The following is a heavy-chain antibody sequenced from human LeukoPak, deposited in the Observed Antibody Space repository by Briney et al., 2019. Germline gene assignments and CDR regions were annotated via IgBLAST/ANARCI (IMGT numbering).Heavy chain of an antibody. Sequence: GGSLRLSCAASGFTFSSYAMSLVRQAPGKGLEWVSAISGSGGSTYYADSVKGRFTISRDNSKNTLYPQMNSLRAEDTAVYYCAKDSSGYYYRPQDYWGQGTLVTVSS. J-gene: IGHJ4*02. CDR3: AKDSSGYYYRPQDY. CDR1: GFTFSSYA. D-gene: IGHD3-22*01. CDR2: ISGSGGST. V-gene: IGHV3-23*01.